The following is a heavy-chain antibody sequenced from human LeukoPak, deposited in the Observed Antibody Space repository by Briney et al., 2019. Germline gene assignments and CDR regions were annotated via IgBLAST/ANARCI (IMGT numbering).Heavy chain of an antibody. Sequence: GGSLRLSCVASGFTFSSFTMSWVRQAPGKGLECVSSISGSGGRTYHADSVKGRFTISRDNSRNTLYLQMNSLRAEDTALYYCAKDHGVAVAGRYYWGQGTLVTVSS. CDR2: ISGSGGRT. CDR3: AKDHGVAVAGRYY. V-gene: IGHV3-23*01. J-gene: IGHJ4*02. CDR1: GFTFSSFT. D-gene: IGHD6-19*01.